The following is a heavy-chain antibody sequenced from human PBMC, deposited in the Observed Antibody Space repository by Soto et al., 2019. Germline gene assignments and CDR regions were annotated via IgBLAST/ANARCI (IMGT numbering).Heavy chain of an antibody. CDR3: ARVITAMVTRTYYYGMDV. Sequence: GGSLRLSCAASGFTFSSYWMHWVRQAPGKGLVWVSRINSDGSSTSYADSVKGRFTISRDNAKNTLYLQMNSLRAEYTAVYYCARVITAMVTRTYYYGMDVWGQGTTVTVSS. CDR1: GFTFSSYW. J-gene: IGHJ6*02. V-gene: IGHV3-74*01. CDR2: INSDGSST. D-gene: IGHD5-18*01.